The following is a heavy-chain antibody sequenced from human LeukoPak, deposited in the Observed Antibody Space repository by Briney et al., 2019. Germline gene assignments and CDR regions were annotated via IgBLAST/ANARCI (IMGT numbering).Heavy chain of an antibody. CDR3: AKALGLWSMEDACDI. CDR1: GYTFTSYD. D-gene: IGHD2-21*01. Sequence: ASVKVSCKASGYTFTSYDINWVRQATGQGLEWMGWMNPNSGNTGYAQKFQGRVTMTRNTSISTAYMELSSLRTEDSALYYCAKALGLWSMEDACDIWGQGTLVTVSS. CDR2: MNPNSGNT. V-gene: IGHV1-8*01. J-gene: IGHJ3*02.